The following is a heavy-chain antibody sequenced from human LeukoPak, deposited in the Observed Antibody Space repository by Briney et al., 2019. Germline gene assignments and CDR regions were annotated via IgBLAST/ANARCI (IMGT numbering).Heavy chain of an antibody. CDR3: AKGVRSVWGSYRTQYYFDY. Sequence: GGSLRLSCAASGFTFSSYGMHWVRQAPGKGLEWVAFIRYDGSNKYYADSVKGRFTISRDNSKNTLYLQMNSLRAEDTAVYYCAKGVRSVWGSYRTQYYFDYWGQGTLVTVSS. CDR2: IRYDGSNK. CDR1: GFTFSSYG. D-gene: IGHD3-16*02. V-gene: IGHV3-30*02. J-gene: IGHJ4*02.